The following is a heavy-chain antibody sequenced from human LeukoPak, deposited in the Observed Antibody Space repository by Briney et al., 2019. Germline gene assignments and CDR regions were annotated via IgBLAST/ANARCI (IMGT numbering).Heavy chain of an antibody. V-gene: IGHV3-33*06. CDR1: GFTFSSYG. CDR3: AKGGRYSDWSTGDY. Sequence: GRSLRLSCAASGFTFSSYGMHWVRQAPGKGLEWVAVIWYDGSNKYYADSVRGRFTISRDNSKNTLYLQMNSLRAEDTAVYYCAKGGRYSDWSTGDYWGQGTLVTVSS. D-gene: IGHD3-9*01. J-gene: IGHJ4*02. CDR2: IWYDGSNK.